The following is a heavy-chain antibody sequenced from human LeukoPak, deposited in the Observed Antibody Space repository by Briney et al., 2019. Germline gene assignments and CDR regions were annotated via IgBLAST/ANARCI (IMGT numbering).Heavy chain of an antibody. CDR1: GFNFNNYA. CDR2: ISGSGENT. Sequence: GGSLRLSCTASGFNFNNYAMSWVRQAPGKGLEWVSIISGSGENTYYADSVKGRFTISRDNAKNTLYLQMNSLRAEDAALYYCAEVTVAADNTLRGFDYWGQGTLVIVSS. J-gene: IGHJ4*02. CDR3: AEVTVAADNTLRGFDY. V-gene: IGHV3-23*01. D-gene: IGHD6-13*01.